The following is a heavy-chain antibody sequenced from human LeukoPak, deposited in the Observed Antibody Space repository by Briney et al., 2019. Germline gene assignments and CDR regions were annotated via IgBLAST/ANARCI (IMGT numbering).Heavy chain of an antibody. J-gene: IGHJ4*02. CDR3: ARKSIVTAGRKPYDF. CDR2: IDHSGRT. CDR1: GGSFSGYY. Sequence: SETLSLTCAVYGGSFSGYYWGWIRQPPGKGLEWIGEIDHSGRTNSNASLKSRVTISVDMSRNQFSLRLSSVTAADTAVYYCARKSIVTAGRKPYDFWDQGTLVTVSP. D-gene: IGHD6-13*01. V-gene: IGHV4-34*01.